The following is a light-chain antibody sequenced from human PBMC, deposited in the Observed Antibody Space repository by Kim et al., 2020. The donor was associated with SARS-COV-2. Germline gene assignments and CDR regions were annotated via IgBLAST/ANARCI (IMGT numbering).Light chain of an antibody. V-gene: IGKV3-20*01. J-gene: IGKJ2*01. Sequence: EIVLTQSPGTLSLSPGERATLSCRASQSVNSRYLTWYQQKPGQAPRLLIYDASVRAAGIPDRFRGSGSGTDFTLTISRLEPEDFAVYYCEQYGSSSHILGEGTKLEI. CDR2: DAS. CDR3: EQYGSSSHI. CDR1: QSVNSRY.